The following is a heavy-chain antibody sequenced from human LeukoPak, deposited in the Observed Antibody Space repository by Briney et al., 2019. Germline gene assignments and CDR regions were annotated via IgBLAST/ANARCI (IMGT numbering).Heavy chain of an antibody. J-gene: IGHJ4*02. CDR2: ISYDGRNT. V-gene: IGHV3-30*03. Sequence: PGGSLRLSCAASGFTFSTYWLHWVRQAPGKGLEWVAIISYDGRNTFYADSVKGRFTISRDNSKNTLFLQMNSLRAEDTAMYYCASLRFSAAYYADYWGQGTLVTVSS. CDR1: GFTFSTYW. D-gene: IGHD1-26*01. CDR3: ASLRFSAAYYADY.